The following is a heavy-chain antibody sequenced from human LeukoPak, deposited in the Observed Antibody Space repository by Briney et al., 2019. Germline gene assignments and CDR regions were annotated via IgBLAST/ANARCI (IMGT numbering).Heavy chain of an antibody. Sequence: SETLSLTCTVSGGSISSYYWSWIRQPPGKGLEWIGYIDYSGSTNYNPSLKSRVTISVDTSKNQFSLKLSSVTAADTAVYYCASSDITVRDGYIFLGYIDLWGRGTLVTVSS. CDR3: ASSDITVRDGYIFLGYIDL. CDR2: IDYSGST. J-gene: IGHJ2*01. D-gene: IGHD5-24*01. V-gene: IGHV4-59*08. CDR1: GGSISSYY.